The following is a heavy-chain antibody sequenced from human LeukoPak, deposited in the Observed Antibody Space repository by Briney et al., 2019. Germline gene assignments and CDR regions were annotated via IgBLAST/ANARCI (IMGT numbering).Heavy chain of an antibody. D-gene: IGHD3-10*01. V-gene: IGHV3-23*01. J-gene: IGHJ4*02. CDR2: ISGSGGST. CDR1: GFTFSSYA. CDR3: AKDLWFGELLYYFDY. Sequence: PGGSLRLSCAASGFTFSSYAINWVRQAPGKGLEWVSAISGSGGSTYYAESVKGRFTISRDNSKNTLYLQMNSLRAEDTAVYYCAKDLWFGELLYYFDYWGQGTLVTGSS.